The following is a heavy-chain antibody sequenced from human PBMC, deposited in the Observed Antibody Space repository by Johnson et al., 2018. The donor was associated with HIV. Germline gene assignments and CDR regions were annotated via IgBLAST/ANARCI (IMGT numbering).Heavy chain of an antibody. J-gene: IGHJ3*02. CDR1: GFTVSSNY. Sequence: VQLVESGGGVVQPGRSLRLSCAASGFTVSSNYMSWVRQAPGKGLEWVSVIYSGGSTYYADSVKGRFTISRDNSKNTLYLQMNSLRAEDTAVYYCATRIGGHSYGWGAVDIWGQGTVVTVSS. CDR3: ATRIGGHSYGWGAVDI. CDR2: IYSGGST. D-gene: IGHD5-18*01. V-gene: IGHV3-53*01.